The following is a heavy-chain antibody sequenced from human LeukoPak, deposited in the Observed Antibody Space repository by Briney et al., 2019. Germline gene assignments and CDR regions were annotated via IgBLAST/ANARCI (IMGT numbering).Heavy chain of an antibody. CDR3: ARTVWSGYIDY. CDR1: GGSISSGGYY. J-gene: IGHJ4*02. Sequence: SETLSLTCTVSGGSISSGGYYWSWIRQHPGKGLEWIGYIYYSGSTYYNPSLKSRVTISVDTSKNQFSLELSSVTAADTAVYYCARTVWSGYIDYWGQGTLVTVSS. V-gene: IGHV4-31*03. D-gene: IGHD3-3*01. CDR2: IYYSGST.